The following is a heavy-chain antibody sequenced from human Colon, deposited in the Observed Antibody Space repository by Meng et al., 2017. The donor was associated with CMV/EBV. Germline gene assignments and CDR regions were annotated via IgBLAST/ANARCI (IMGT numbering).Heavy chain of an antibody. Sequence: GGSLRLSCAASGFTFSSYWMSWVRQAPGKGLEWVANIKQDGSENYYVDSVKGRFTISRDNAKNSLYLKMNSLRAEDSAVYYCARDGPFWSGSPLGYWGQGTLVTVSS. D-gene: IGHD3-3*01. V-gene: IGHV3-7*01. CDR1: GFTFSSYW. J-gene: IGHJ4*02. CDR2: IKQDGSEN. CDR3: ARDGPFWSGSPLGY.